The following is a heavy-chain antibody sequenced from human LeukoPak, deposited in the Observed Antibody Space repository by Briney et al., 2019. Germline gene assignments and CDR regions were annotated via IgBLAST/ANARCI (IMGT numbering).Heavy chain of an antibody. Sequence: SETLSLTCTVSGGSISSSNYYWGWIRQPPGKGLEWIGSIYYSGSTYYNPSLKSRVTISVDTSKNQFSLKLSSVTAADTAVYYCARDTRSSWSIDYWGQGTLVAVSS. V-gene: IGHV4-39*07. D-gene: IGHD6-13*01. CDR3: ARDTRSSWSIDY. CDR2: IYYSGST. J-gene: IGHJ4*02. CDR1: GGSISSSNYY.